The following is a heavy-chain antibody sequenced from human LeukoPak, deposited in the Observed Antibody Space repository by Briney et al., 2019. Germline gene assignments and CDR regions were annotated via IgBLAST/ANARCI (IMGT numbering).Heavy chain of an antibody. V-gene: IGHV4-34*01. CDR3: ARHSSGWYSPLNY. CDR2: INHSGST. Sequence: KPSETLSLTCAVYGGSFSGYYWSWIRQPPGKGLEWIGEINHSGSTNYNPSLKSRVTISVDTSKNQFSLKLSSVTAADTAVYYCARHSSGWYSPLNYWGQGTLVTVSS. CDR1: GGSFSGYY. J-gene: IGHJ4*02. D-gene: IGHD6-19*01.